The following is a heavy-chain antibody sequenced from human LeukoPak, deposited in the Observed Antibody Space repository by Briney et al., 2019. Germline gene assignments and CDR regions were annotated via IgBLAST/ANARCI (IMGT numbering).Heavy chain of an antibody. Sequence: GGSLRLSCAASGFTFTSYWMHWVRQAPGKGLVWVSRINTDGSSINYADSVKGRFTISRDNAKNTLYLQMSSLRAEDTAVYYCARGTARFDYWGQGTLVTVSS. V-gene: IGHV3-74*01. CDR2: INTDGSSI. CDR3: ARGTARFDY. CDR1: GFTFTSYW. J-gene: IGHJ4*02.